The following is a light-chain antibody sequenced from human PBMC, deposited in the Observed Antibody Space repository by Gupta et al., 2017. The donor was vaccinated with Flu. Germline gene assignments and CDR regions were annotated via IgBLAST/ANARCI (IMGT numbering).Light chain of an antibody. CDR3: AAWEDNLIRV. CDR1: SSNIGSHT. V-gene: IGLV1-44*01. Sequence: QSVLTQPPSASGPPGQRVTISCSGSSSNIGSHTVSWYQQLPGTPPKLLIYKNNQRTSGVPDRFSGSKAGTAASLAISGLQAEDEADYYCAAWEDNLIRVFGGGTKVTVL. CDR2: KNN. J-gene: IGLJ3*02.